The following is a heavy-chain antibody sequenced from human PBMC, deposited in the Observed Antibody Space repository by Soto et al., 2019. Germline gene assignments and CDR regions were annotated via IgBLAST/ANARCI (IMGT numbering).Heavy chain of an antibody. CDR2: FDPEDGET. CDR1: GYTLTELS. D-gene: IGHD3-3*01. CDR3: ATRYYYDFWSGPPLDYYYYGMDV. Sequence: QVQLVQSGAEVKKPGASVKVSCKVSGYTLTELSMHWVRQAPGKGLEWMGGFDPEDGETIYAQKLQGRVTMTEDTSTDTAYMELSSLRSEDTAVYYCATRYYYDFWSGPPLDYYYYGMDVWGQGTTVTVSS. V-gene: IGHV1-24*01. J-gene: IGHJ6*02.